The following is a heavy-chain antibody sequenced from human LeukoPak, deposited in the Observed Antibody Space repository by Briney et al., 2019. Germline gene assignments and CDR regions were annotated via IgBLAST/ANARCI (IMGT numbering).Heavy chain of an antibody. V-gene: IGHV5-51*01. Sequence: GESLKISCKGSGYSFTSHWIGWVRQMPGKGLEWMGIIYPGDSDTRYSPSFEGQVTISADKSISTAYLQWSSLKASDSAMYYCARQTPGGSGGYYYYMDVWGKGTTVTVSS. CDR1: GYSFTSHW. CDR2: IYPGDSDT. J-gene: IGHJ6*03. CDR3: ARQTPGGSGGYYYYMDV. D-gene: IGHD3-10*01.